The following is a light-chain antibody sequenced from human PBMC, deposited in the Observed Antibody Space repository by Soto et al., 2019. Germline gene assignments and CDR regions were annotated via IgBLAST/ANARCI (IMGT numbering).Light chain of an antibody. CDR3: QQYNNWPFT. CDR2: GAS. J-gene: IGKJ2*01. CDR1: QSVSSN. V-gene: IGKV3-15*01. Sequence: EIVMTQSPATLSVSPGERATLSCRASQSVSSNLAWYQQKPGQAPRLLIYGASTRATGIPARFSGSGSGTVFTLTISMLQSEDFAIYYCQQYNNWPFTFGQGTKLEIK.